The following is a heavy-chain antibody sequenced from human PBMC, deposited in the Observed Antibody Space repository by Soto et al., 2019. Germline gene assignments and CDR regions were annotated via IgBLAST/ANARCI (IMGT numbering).Heavy chain of an antibody. V-gene: IGHV5-10-1*01. CDR2: IDPSDSYT. CDR3: ARRSSSGWYGGYYYYGMDV. CDR1: GYSFTSYW. D-gene: IGHD6-19*01. Sequence: GESLKISCNGSGYSFTSYWISWVRQMPWKGLEWMGRIDPSDSYTNYSPSFQGHVTISADKSISTAYLQWSSLKASDTAMYYCARRSSSGWYGGYYYYGMDVWGQGTTVTVSS. J-gene: IGHJ6*02.